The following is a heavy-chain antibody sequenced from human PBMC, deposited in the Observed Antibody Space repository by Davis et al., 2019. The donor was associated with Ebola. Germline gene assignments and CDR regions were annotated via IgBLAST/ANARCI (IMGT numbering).Heavy chain of an antibody. V-gene: IGHV3-33*01. CDR1: GFALSPYG. CDR2: IWSHGQSE. Sequence: PGGSLRLSCAASGFALSPYGMHWVRQAPGKGLEWVADIWSHGQSEYYADSVKGQFTVSRDISKNTVYLHMSSLRAEDTAVYYCARDPLSYYYESSGSPSFDNWGQGTLVTVSS. J-gene: IGHJ4*02. CDR3: ARDPLSYYYESSGSPSFDN. D-gene: IGHD3-22*01.